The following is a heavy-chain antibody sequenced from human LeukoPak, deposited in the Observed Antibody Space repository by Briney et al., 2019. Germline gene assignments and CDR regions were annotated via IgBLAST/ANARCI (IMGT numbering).Heavy chain of an antibody. CDR1: GYSFTSYW. CDR2: IYPADSDA. D-gene: IGHD3-22*01. Sequence: PGEPLKISCKGSGYSFTSYWIGWVRQMPGKGLEWMGIIYPADSDARYSPSFQGQVTISADKSISTVYLQWSSLKASDTAMYYCARLGNYDSSGYYGDYWGQGTLVTVSS. CDR3: ARLGNYDSSGYYGDY. V-gene: IGHV5-51*01. J-gene: IGHJ4*02.